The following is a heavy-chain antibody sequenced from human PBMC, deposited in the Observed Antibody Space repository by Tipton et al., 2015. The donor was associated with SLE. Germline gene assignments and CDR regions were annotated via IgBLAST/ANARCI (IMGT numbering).Heavy chain of an antibody. D-gene: IGHD6-19*01. Sequence: GSLRLSCAASGFTFSSYAMSWLRQSPGKGLEWVSAISSSGSNTYYADSVKGRFTISRDNSKNTLYLQMNSLRADDTALYYCAKEPDGNTGWYKRGFNWFDPWGQGTLVTVSS. CDR1: GFTFSSYA. CDR2: ISSSGSNT. J-gene: IGHJ5*02. CDR3: AKEPDGNTGWYKRGFNWFDP. V-gene: IGHV3-23*01.